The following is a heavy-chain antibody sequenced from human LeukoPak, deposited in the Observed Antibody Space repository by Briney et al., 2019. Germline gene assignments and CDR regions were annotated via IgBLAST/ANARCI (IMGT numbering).Heavy chain of an antibody. CDR2: FSGSVRSP. V-gene: IGHV3-23*01. CDR3: AKQGRYRVYSAFDS. CDR1: GFNSSSYA. D-gene: IGHD2-8*01. J-gene: IGHJ4*02. Sequence: PGGSLRLSCAASGFNSSSYAMGWVRGAPGEGAGWVSSFSGSVRSPYYTDSVKGRFTISRDNSNNTLYLHLNSLIAGDTALYYCAKQGRYRVYSAFDSWGQGALVTVSS.